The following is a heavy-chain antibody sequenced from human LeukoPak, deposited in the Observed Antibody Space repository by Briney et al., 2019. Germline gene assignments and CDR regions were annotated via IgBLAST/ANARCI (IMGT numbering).Heavy chain of an antibody. J-gene: IGHJ5*02. D-gene: IGHD3-22*01. CDR2: MYYSGST. Sequence: SETLSLTCTVSGGSISSGDYYWSWIRQPPGKGLEWIAYMYYSGSTYYNPSLKSRVTMSADTSKNQLSLKLSSVTAADTAVYYCARPYYYDSRIDPRGQGILVTVSS. V-gene: IGHV4-30-4*01. CDR3: ARPYYYDSRIDP. CDR1: GGSISSGDYY.